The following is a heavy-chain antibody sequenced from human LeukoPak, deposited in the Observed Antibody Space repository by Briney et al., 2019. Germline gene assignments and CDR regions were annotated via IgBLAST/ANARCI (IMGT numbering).Heavy chain of an antibody. V-gene: IGHV4-39*07. D-gene: IGHD6-13*01. CDR2: IYYSGST. J-gene: IGHJ2*01. CDR3: ARVSSSWYQDWYFDL. Sequence: SETLSLTCTVSGGSISSSSYSWGWIRQPPGKELEWIGTIYYSGSTYYNPSLKSRVTISVDTSKNQFSLKLSSVTAADTAVYYCARVSSSWYQDWYFDLWGRGTLVTVSS. CDR1: GGSISSSSYS.